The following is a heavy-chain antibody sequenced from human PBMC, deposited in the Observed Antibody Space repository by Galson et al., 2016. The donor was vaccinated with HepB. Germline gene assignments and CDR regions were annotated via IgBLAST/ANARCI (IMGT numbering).Heavy chain of an antibody. V-gene: IGHV3-53*01. CDR2: IYSRGNT. CDR1: GFSVSSNY. J-gene: IGHJ4*02. D-gene: IGHD3-3*01. Sequence: SLRLSCAASGFSVSSNYLSWVRQVPGKGLEWVSVIYSRGNTYYADSVKGRFTLSRDSSKNTLYLQMDSPRAEDTAMYYRVRSPPGSGYFLLYYFEYWGQGTPVTVSS. CDR3: VRSPPGSGYFLLYYFEY.